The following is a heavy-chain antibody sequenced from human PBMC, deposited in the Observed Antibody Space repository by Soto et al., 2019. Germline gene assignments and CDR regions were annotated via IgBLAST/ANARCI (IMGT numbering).Heavy chain of an antibody. D-gene: IGHD2-15*01. Sequence: PGGSLRLSCAASGFTFSSYWMSWVRQAPGEGLEWVANIKQDGSDKYYVDSVKGRFTISRDNAKNSLYLQMNSLRAEDTAVYYCAREGIVVVVAATLYGMDVWGQGTTVTVSS. CDR3: AREGIVVVVAATLYGMDV. J-gene: IGHJ6*02. CDR1: GFTFSSYW. CDR2: IKQDGSDK. V-gene: IGHV3-7*01.